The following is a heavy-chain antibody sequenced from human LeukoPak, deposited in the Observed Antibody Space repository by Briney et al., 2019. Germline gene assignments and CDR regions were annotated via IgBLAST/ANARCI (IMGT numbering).Heavy chain of an antibody. CDR3: ARRTLFGVIKPPDY. V-gene: IGHV3-23*01. CDR2: ISSTAATT. J-gene: IGHJ4*02. Sequence: PGGSLRLSCAASGFTFSGYAMSWVRQAPGKGLEWVSSISSTAATTYYADSVKGRFTISRDNAKNTLYLQLSSLRVEDTAVYYCARRTLFGVIKPPDYWGQGTLVTVSS. D-gene: IGHD3-3*01. CDR1: GFTFSGYA.